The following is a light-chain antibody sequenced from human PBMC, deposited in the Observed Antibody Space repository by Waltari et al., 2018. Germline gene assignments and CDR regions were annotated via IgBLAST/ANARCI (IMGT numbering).Light chain of an antibody. CDR3: AAWDDSLKVVL. J-gene: IGLJ2*01. V-gene: IGLV1-44*01. CDR1: SSNIGSNA. Sequence: QSMLTQPPSASGSPGQRVNISCSGGSSNIGSNALNWYKQLPGTAPKLLMYSHVIRPSGVPDRFSGSRSGTSGSLAISGLQSEDEADYYCAAWDDSLKVVLFGGGTKLTVL. CDR2: SHV.